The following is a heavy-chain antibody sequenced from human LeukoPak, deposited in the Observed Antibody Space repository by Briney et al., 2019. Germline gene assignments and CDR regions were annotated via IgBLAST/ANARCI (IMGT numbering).Heavy chain of an antibody. CDR2: ISWDGGST. CDR3: AKANLVYCSGGSCSGVDV. Sequence: GGSLRLSCAASGFTFDDYAMHWVRQAPGKGLEGVSLISWDGGSTYYADSVKGRFTISRDNSKNSLYLQMNSLRAEDTALYYCAKANLVYCSGGSCSGVDVWGKGTTVTVSS. V-gene: IGHV3-43D*03. D-gene: IGHD2-15*01. J-gene: IGHJ6*04. CDR1: GFTFDDYA.